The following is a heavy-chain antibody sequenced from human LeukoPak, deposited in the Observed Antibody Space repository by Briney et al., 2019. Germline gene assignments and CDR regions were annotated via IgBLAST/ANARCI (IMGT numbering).Heavy chain of an antibody. CDR3: AKDLYYDSSGYFFDY. D-gene: IGHD3-22*01. CDR1: GFTFSSYG. J-gene: IGHJ4*02. Sequence: GGSLRLSCAASGFTFSSYGMHWVRQAPGKGLEWVAFIRYDGSNKYYADSMKGRFTISRDNSKNTLYLQMNSLRAEDTAVYYCAKDLYYDSSGYFFDYWGQGTLVTVSS. CDR2: IRYDGSNK. V-gene: IGHV3-30*02.